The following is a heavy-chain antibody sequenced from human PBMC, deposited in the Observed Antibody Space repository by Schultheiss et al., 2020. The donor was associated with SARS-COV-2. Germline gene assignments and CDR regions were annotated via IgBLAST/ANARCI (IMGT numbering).Heavy chain of an antibody. J-gene: IGHJ6*02. CDR1: GYTFTSYD. D-gene: IGHD2-15*01. Sequence: ASVKVSCKASGYTFTSYDINWVRQATGQGLEWMGWINPNSGGTNYAQKFQGRVTMTRDTSISTAYMELSRLRSDDTAVYYCARGSVYGMDVWGQGTTVTVSS. V-gene: IGHV1-2*02. CDR2: INPNSGGT. CDR3: ARGSVYGMDV.